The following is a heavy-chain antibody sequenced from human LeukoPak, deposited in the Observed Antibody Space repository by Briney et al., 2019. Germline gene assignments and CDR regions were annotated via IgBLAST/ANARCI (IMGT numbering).Heavy chain of an antibody. V-gene: IGHV1-2*02. CDR2: INPNSGGT. CDR1: GYTFTGYY. CDR3: ARNRGYSYGYGDY. J-gene: IGHJ4*02. Sequence: ASVKVSCKASGYTFTGYYMHWVRQAPGQGLEWMGWINPNSGGTDYAQKLQGRVTMATDTSTSTAYMELRSLRSDDTAVYYCARNRGYSYGYGDYWGQGTLVTVSP. D-gene: IGHD5-18*01.